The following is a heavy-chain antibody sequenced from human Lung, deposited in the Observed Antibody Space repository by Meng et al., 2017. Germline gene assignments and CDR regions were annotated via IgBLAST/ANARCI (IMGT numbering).Heavy chain of an antibody. CDR1: GFTFTDHW. Sequence: GQWVESGGGLVPPGGSLRLSCAASGFTFTDHWMHWVRQGPGKGLVWVSRINRDGTKPTYADSVKGRFTISRDNAKNTLYLQMNNLRAEDMAFYYCTNDRLNHWGQGALVTVSS. CDR2: INRDGTKP. J-gene: IGHJ1*01. CDR3: TNDRLNH. D-gene: IGHD1-1*01. V-gene: IGHV3-74*01.